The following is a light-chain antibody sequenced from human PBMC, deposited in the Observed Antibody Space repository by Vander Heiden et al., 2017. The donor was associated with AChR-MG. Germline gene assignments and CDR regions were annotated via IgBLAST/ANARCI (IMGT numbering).Light chain of an antibody. Sequence: EIVMTQSPATLSVSPGERATLSCRASQSVSSNLAWYQQKPGQAPRLLIYGASTRATGIPARFSGSGSGTEFTLIISSLQSEDFAVYYCQQYNNWPRVTFGPGTKVDIE. V-gene: IGKV3-15*01. CDR2: GAS. CDR3: QQYNNWPRVT. CDR1: QSVSSN. J-gene: IGKJ3*01.